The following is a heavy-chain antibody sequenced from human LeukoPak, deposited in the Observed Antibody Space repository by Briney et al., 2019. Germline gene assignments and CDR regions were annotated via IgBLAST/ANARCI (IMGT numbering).Heavy chain of an antibody. Sequence: ASVKVSFKASGYTFTSYGISWVRQAPGQGLEWMGWISAYNGNTNYAQKLQGRVTMTTDTSTSTAYMELRSLRSDDTAVYYCARSGYCSSTSCYRRAFDIWGQGTMVTVSS. J-gene: IGHJ3*02. CDR3: ARSGYCSSTSCYRRAFDI. CDR2: ISAYNGNT. V-gene: IGHV1-18*01. CDR1: GYTFTSYG. D-gene: IGHD2-2*02.